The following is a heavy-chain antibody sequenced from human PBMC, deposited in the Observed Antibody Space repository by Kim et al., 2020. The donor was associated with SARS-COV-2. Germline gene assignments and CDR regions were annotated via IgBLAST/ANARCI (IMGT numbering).Heavy chain of an antibody. CDR3: VRGQQWLIKN. V-gene: IGHV3-43*02. J-gene: IGHJ4*02. D-gene: IGHD6-19*01. Sequence: GGSLRLSCAASGFNFDDYAIQWVRQVPGKGLEWVSLISRDGGEIKYADSVKGRFTISRDNSKKSVYLQMNSLRSEDTALYYCVRGQQWLIKNWGQGTQVTVSS. CDR1: GFNFDDYA. CDR2: ISRDGGEI.